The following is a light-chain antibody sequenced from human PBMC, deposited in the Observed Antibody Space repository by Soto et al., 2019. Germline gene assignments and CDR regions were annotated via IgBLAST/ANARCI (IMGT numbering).Light chain of an antibody. CDR2: AAS. Sequence: DIQMTQSPSSLSASVGDRVTITCRASQSINSYLTWYQQKKGTAPKLLIYAASSLQSGVPSRFSGSGAGTDSSLTISRLHAEDFASYCWQQSYSSPLTFGGGTKVDI. CDR3: QQSYSSPLT. CDR1: QSINSY. J-gene: IGKJ4*01. V-gene: IGKV1-39*01.